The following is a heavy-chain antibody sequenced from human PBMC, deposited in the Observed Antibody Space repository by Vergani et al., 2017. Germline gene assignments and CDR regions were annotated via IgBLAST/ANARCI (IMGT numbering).Heavy chain of an antibody. CDR3: ARQGEWELLPGYNWFDP. J-gene: IGHJ5*02. CDR2: IYYSGST. V-gene: IGHV4-39*01. Sequence: QVQLQESGPGLVKPSETLSLTCTVSGGSISSYYWGWIRQPPGKGLEWIGSIYYSGSTYYNPSLKSRVTISVDTSKNQFSLKLSSVTAADTAVYYCARQGEWELLPGYNWFDPWGQGTLVTVSS. CDR1: GGSISSYY. D-gene: IGHD1-26*01.